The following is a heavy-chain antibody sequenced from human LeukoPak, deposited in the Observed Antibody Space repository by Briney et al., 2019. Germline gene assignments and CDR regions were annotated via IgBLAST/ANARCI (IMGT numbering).Heavy chain of an antibody. D-gene: IGHD2-2*01. Sequence: SETLSLTCAVYGGSFSGYYWSWIRQPPGKGLEWIGEINHSGSTNYNPSLKSRVTISVDTSKNQFSLKLGSVTAADTAVYYCARSRKTYQLLLFDYWGQGTLVTVSS. CDR3: ARSRKTYQLLLFDY. CDR1: GGSFSGYY. V-gene: IGHV4-34*01. J-gene: IGHJ4*02. CDR2: INHSGST.